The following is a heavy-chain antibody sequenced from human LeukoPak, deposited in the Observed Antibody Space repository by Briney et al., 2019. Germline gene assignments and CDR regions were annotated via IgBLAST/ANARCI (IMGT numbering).Heavy chain of an antibody. Sequence: VASVTVSCKASGYTFTSYGISWVRQAPGQGLEWMGWISAYNGNTNYAQKLQGRVTMTTDTSTSTAYLELRSLRSDDTAVYYCASSHCSGGSCYHDYWGQGTLVTVSS. CDR2: ISAYNGNT. CDR3: ASSHCSGGSCYHDY. D-gene: IGHD2-15*01. V-gene: IGHV1-18*01. CDR1: GYTFTSYG. J-gene: IGHJ4*02.